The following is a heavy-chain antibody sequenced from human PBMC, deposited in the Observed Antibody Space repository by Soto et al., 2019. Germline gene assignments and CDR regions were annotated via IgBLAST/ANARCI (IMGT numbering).Heavy chain of an antibody. V-gene: IGHV3-48*03. CDR1: GFSFSRFE. J-gene: IGHJ4*02. Sequence: PGGSLRLSCAASGFSFSRFEMNWVCQAPGKGLEWVSYISSSSDIIYYADSVKGRFTISRDNAKNSLYLQMNSLRAEDTAIYYCAKDLGSYLSPAFDYWGLGTLVTVSS. D-gene: IGHD1-26*01. CDR3: AKDLGSYLSPAFDY. CDR2: ISSSSDII.